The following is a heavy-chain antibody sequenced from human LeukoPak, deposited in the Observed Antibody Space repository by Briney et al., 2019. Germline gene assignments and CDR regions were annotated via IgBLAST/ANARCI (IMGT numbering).Heavy chain of an antibody. J-gene: IGHJ3*02. D-gene: IGHD2-8*01. Sequence: ASVKVSCKASGYTFTSYDIHWVRQATGQGLEWMGRMNPNRGDTDYAQKFQGRVTMTEDTSTDTAYMELSSLRSEDTAVYYCATDQWDAFDIWGQGTMVTVSS. CDR2: MNPNRGDT. V-gene: IGHV1-8*01. CDR3: ATDQWDAFDI. CDR1: GYTFTSYD.